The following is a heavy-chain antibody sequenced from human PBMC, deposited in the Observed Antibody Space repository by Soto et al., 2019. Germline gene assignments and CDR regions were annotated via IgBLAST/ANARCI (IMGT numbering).Heavy chain of an antibody. D-gene: IGHD3-9*01. CDR1: GGSISGHY. CDR3: ARAASPYFDLLSAFDP. Sequence: SETLSLTCSVSGGSISGHYWSWIRLPAGRRLQWVGRIYSSGTTNYNPSLKSRVRMSVDTSRNQFSLKLNSVTAADTAVYYCARAASPYFDLLSAFDPWGKGTLVTVSS. CDR2: IYSSGTT. V-gene: IGHV4-4*07. J-gene: IGHJ5*02.